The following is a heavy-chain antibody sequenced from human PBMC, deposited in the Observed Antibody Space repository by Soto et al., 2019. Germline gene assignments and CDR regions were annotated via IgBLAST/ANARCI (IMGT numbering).Heavy chain of an antibody. V-gene: IGHV4-59*01. CDR2: IYYSGST. CDR3: ARESYYDSSGHRLNWFDP. J-gene: IGHJ5*02. CDR1: DASISSYY. Sequence: SETLSLTCTVSDASISSYYWSWIRQPPGKGLEWIGYIYYSGSTKYNPSLKSPVTISVDTSKNQISLKLSSVTAADTAVYYCARESYYDSSGHRLNWFDPWGQGTLVTVSS. D-gene: IGHD3-22*01.